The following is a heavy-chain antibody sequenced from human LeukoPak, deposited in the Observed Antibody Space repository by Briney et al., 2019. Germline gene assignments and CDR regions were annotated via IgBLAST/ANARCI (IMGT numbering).Heavy chain of an antibody. V-gene: IGHV4-34*01. CDR1: GGSFSGYY. CDR2: INHSGST. CDR3: ARALTPLDIVVVPAASPGGMDV. D-gene: IGHD2-2*01. Sequence: SETLSLTCAVYGGSFSGYYWSWIRQPPGKGLEWIGEINHSGSTNYNPSLKSRVTISVGTSKNQFSLKLSSVTAADTAVYYCARALTPLDIVVVPAASPGGMDVWGQGTTVTVSS. J-gene: IGHJ6*02.